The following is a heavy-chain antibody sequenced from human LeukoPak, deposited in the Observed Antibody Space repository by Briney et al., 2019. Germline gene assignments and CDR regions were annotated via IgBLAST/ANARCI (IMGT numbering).Heavy chain of an antibody. Sequence: SETLSLTRTVSGGSISSSSYYWGWIRQPPGKGLEWIGSIYYRGITYYNPFLKSRVTISVDTSKNQFSLKLSSVTAADTAVYYCARVVYDSSTYPKSYFDFWGQGTLVTVSS. CDR3: ARVVYDSSTYPKSYFDF. J-gene: IGHJ4*02. D-gene: IGHD3-22*01. V-gene: IGHV4-39*07. CDR1: GGSISSSSYY. CDR2: IYYRGIT.